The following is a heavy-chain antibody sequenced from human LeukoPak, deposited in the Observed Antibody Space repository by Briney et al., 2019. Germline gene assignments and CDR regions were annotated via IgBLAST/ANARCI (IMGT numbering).Heavy chain of an antibody. CDR1: GYSFTSYW. CDR2: IYPGDSDT. V-gene: IGHV5-51*01. J-gene: IGHJ4*02. CDR3: ARQTAMGRSGDY. Sequence: GESLKISCKGSGYSFTSYWIGWVRQMPGKGLEWMGIIYPGDSDTRYTPSSQGQVTISVDKSLTTAYLQWSSLKASDTAMYFCARQTAMGRSGDYWGQGTLVTVSS. D-gene: IGHD5-18*01.